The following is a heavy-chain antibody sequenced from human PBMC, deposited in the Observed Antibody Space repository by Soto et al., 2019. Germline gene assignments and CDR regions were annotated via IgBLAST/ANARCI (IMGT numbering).Heavy chain of an antibody. CDR1: GFTFSSYW. J-gene: IGHJ5*02. D-gene: IGHD3-10*01. Sequence: VPLVESGGGLVQPGGSLRLSCAASGFTFSSYWMHWVRQAPGKGLVWVSRINSDGSSTSYADSVKGRFTISRDNAKNTLDLQMNSPRAEDTAVYYCVRVYYGSGQNWFDPWGQGTLVTVSP. CDR3: VRVYYGSGQNWFDP. V-gene: IGHV3-74*01. CDR2: INSDGSST.